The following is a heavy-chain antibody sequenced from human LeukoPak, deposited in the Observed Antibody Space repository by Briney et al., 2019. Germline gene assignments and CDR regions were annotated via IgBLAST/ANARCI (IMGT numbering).Heavy chain of an antibody. J-gene: IGHJ4*02. CDR3: ATTYYYDSVDY. Sequence: GGSLRLSCAASGFTFSSYSMNWVRQAPGKGLEWVSYISSSSSTIYYADSVKGRFTIPRDNAKNSLYLQMNSLRAEDTAVYYCATTYYYDSVDYWGQGTLVTVSS. CDR1: GFTFSSYS. D-gene: IGHD3-22*01. V-gene: IGHV3-48*01. CDR2: ISSSSSTI.